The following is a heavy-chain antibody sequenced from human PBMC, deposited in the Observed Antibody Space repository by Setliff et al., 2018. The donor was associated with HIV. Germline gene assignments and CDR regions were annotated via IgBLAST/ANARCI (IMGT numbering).Heavy chain of an antibody. CDR1: GFSVTNNY. J-gene: IGHJ4*02. CDR2: TRNKAYGYIS. V-gene: IGHV3-72*01. CDR3: VRAAAGLDI. Sequence: LRLSCVASGFSVTNNYINWVRQAPGKGLEWVGRTRNKAYGYISEYAASVQGRFTISRDTSKDSLFLQMNNLKTEDTAVYYCVRAAAGLDIWSQGIRVTVSS.